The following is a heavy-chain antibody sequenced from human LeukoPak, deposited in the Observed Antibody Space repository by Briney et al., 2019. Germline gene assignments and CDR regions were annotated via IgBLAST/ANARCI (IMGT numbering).Heavy chain of an antibody. CDR1: GGSISSYY. V-gene: IGHV4-59*08. CDR3: AGADIALEAFDI. D-gene: IGHD5-12*01. J-gene: IGHJ3*02. Sequence: PSETLSLTCTVSGGSISSYYWSWIRQPPGKGLEWIGYIYYSGSTNYNPSLKSRVTISVDTSKNQFSLKLSSVTAADTAVYYCAGADIALEAFDIWGQGTMVTVSS. CDR2: IYYSGST.